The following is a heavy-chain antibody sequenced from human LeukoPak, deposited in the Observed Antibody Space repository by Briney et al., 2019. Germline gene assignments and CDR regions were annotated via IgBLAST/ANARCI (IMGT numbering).Heavy chain of an antibody. CDR1: GYSFTSYW. Sequence: GESLKISCKGSGYSFTSYWIGWVRQMPGKGLEWMGIIYPGDSDTRYSRSFQGQVTISADKSITTAYLQWSSLKASDTAMYYCARHAAVSTSSTWYFDYWGQRTLVTVSS. V-gene: IGHV5-51*01. D-gene: IGHD6-13*01. CDR3: ARHAAVSTSSTWYFDY. CDR2: IYPGDSDT. J-gene: IGHJ4*02.